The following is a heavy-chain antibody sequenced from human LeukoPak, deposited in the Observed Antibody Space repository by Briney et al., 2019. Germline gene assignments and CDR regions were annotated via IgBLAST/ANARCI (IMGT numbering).Heavy chain of an antibody. Sequence: SDTLSLTHAVYGGSFSGYYWRWIRQPPGKGLEGIGEINHGGSHYYNPPLKRRVPISVDTSKNQFSLKLSSVTAADTAVYYCARFPGSAEYRHYYYMDVWGKGTTVTVSS. V-gene: IGHV4-34*01. CDR2: INHGGSH. D-gene: IGHD2-15*01. J-gene: IGHJ6*03. CDR1: GGSFSGYY. CDR3: ARFPGSAEYRHYYYMDV.